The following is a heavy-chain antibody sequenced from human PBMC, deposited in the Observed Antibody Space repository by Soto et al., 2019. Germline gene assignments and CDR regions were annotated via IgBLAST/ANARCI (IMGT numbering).Heavy chain of an antibody. CDR1: GYTFTSYY. CDR2: IIPIFGTA. J-gene: IGHJ4*02. D-gene: IGHD6-13*01. V-gene: IGHV1-69*13. Sequence: SVKVSCKASGYTFTSYYMHWVRQAPGQGLEWMGGIIPIFGTANYAQKFQGRVTITADESTSTAYMELSSLRSEDTAVYYCARGPPYSSSWYDYWGQGTLVTVSS. CDR3: ARGPPYSSSWYDY.